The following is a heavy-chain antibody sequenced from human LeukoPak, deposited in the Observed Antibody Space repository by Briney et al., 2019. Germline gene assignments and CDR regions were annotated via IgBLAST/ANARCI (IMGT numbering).Heavy chain of an antibody. CDR1: GGSVSSNY. J-gene: IGHJ4*02. CDR2: IYNGGNT. Sequence: SETLSLTCTVPGGSVSSNYWNWIRQPAGKGLEWIERIYNGGNTNYNPSLESRVTISIDRSKNQFSLKLTSVTAADTAVYYCANSISMDFEFWGQGTLVTVSS. V-gene: IGHV4-4*07. D-gene: IGHD2/OR15-2a*01. CDR3: ANSISMDFEF.